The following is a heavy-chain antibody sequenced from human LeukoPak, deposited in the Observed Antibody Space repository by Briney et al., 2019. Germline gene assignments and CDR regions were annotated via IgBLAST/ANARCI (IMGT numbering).Heavy chain of an antibody. V-gene: IGHV1-69*13. D-gene: IGHD5-18*01. CDR3: AILVVTAMVTGDYDY. CDR2: IIPIFGTA. CDR1: GGTFSSHA. Sequence: GASVKVSCKASGGTFSSHAIIWVRQAPGQGLEWMGGIIPIFGTANYAQKFQGRVTITADESTSTAYMELSSLRSDDTAVYYCAILVVTAMVTGDYDYWGQGTLVTVSS. J-gene: IGHJ4*02.